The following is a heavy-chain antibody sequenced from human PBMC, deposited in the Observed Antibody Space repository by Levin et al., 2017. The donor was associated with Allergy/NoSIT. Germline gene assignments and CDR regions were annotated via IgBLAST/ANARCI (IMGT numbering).Heavy chain of an antibody. Sequence: GGSLRLSCAASGVTFSSYAMSWVRQTPGKGLEWVSIISDSGGSTHYADSVKGRFTISRDNSKNTLFLQMNNLRAEDTAVYYCAKGVGASYPSSRMADSWGQGTQVTVSS. D-gene: IGHD1-26*01. CDR1: GVTFSSYA. CDR2: ISDSGGST. J-gene: IGHJ4*02. V-gene: IGHV3-23*01. CDR3: AKGVGASYPSSRMADS.